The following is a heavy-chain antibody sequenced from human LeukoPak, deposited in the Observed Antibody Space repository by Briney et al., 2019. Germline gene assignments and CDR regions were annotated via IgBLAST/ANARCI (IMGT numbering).Heavy chain of an antibody. V-gene: IGHV4-39*07. Sequence: SETLSLTCTVSGGSVSSGSYYWGWIRQPPGKGLEWIGNIYYSGSTYYNPSLKSRVTISVETSKNQFSLKLSSVTAADTAVYYCARLVTVTTGDYFDYWGQGNLVTVSS. CDR2: IYYSGST. D-gene: IGHD4-17*01. J-gene: IGHJ4*02. CDR1: GGSVSSGSYY. CDR3: ARLVTVTTGDYFDY.